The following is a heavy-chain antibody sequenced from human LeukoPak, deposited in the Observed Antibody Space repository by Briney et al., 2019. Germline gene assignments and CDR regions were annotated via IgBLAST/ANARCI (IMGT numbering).Heavy chain of an antibody. Sequence: SETLSLTCAVYGGSFSGYYWTWIRRPPGKGLEWSGTFDHGGSTYYNPSLKSRVTISVDTSKNQFSLNLTSVTAADTAVYYCATAMSIAARLQTIFDYWGQGTLVTVSS. V-gene: IGHV4-34*01. CDR1: GGSFSGYY. CDR3: ATAMSIAARLQTIFDY. CDR2: FDHGGST. J-gene: IGHJ4*02. D-gene: IGHD6-6*01.